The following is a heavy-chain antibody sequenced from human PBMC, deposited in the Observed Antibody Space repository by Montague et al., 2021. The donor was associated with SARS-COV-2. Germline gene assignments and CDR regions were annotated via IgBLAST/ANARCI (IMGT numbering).Heavy chain of an antibody. CDR1: GDSVSSNSAA. V-gene: IGHV6-1*01. J-gene: IGHJ4*02. D-gene: IGHD5-12*01. Sequence: CAISGDSVSSNSAAWNWIRQSPSRGLEWLGRTYYRSKWHNDYAVSVKSRITINPDTSKNQFSLQLKSVTPEDTAVYYRARGWVATIPHMDNWGQGSLVTVSS. CDR2: TYYRSKWHN. CDR3: ARGWVATIPHMDN.